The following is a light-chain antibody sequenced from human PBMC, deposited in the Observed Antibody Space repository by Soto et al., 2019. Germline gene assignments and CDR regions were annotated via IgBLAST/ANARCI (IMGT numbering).Light chain of an antibody. CDR3: SSYAGSNNLL. CDR2: AVT. CDR1: GSDVGAYNY. J-gene: IGLJ2*01. V-gene: IGLV2-8*01. Sequence: QSALTQPPSASGSPGQSVTISCTGTGSDVGAYNYVSWYQQHPGKAPKLMIYAVTKRPSGVPDRFSASKSGNTASLTVSGLQAEDEADYYCSSYAGSNNLLFGGGTKLTVL.